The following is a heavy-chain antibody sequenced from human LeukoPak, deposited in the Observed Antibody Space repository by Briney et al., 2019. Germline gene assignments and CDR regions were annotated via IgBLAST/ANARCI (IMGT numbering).Heavy chain of an antibody. V-gene: IGHV3-74*01. Sequence: QPGGSLRLSCAASGFTFSSAWMHWVRQAPGKGLVWVSRINSDGSSTTYADSVKGRFTISRDNAKNTLYLHMNGLRADDTAVYYCVYGGNSTCFDIWGQGTMVTVSS. CDR1: GFTFSSAW. D-gene: IGHD4-23*01. J-gene: IGHJ3*02. CDR2: INSDGSST. CDR3: VYGGNSTCFDI.